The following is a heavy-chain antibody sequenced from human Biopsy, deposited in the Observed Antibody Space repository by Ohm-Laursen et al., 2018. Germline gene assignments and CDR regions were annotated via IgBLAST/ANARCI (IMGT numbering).Heavy chain of an antibody. CDR3: AQTRNDYGGFYFDY. CDR2: IRNT. D-gene: IGHD4/OR15-4a*01. J-gene: IGHJ4*02. Sequence: SETLSLTGSVSGDSISSSTYTWGWFRQPPGKGLEGIGHIRNTYFRTSLKSRVTMSVDTSKNQFSLKLSSVTAADTGVYYCAQTRNDYGGFYFDYWGRGTLVTVSS. V-gene: IGHV4-39*01. CDR1: GDSISSSTYT.